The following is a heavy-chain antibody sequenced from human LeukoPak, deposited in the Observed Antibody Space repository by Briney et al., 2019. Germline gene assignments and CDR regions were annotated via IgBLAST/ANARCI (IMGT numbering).Heavy chain of an antibody. D-gene: IGHD6-19*01. CDR1: GYTFTGYY. CDR2: INPNSGGT. Sequence: GASVKVSCKASGYTFTGYYMHWVRQAPGQGLEWMGWINPNSGGTNYAQKFQGRVTMTRDTSISTAYMGLSRLRSDDTAVYYCARVGIAVAGTYYYYYMDVWGKGTTVTISS. CDR3: ARVGIAVAGTYYYYYMDV. V-gene: IGHV1-2*02. J-gene: IGHJ6*03.